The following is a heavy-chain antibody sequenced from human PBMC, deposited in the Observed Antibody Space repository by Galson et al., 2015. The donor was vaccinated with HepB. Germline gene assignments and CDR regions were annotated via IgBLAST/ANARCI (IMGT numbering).Heavy chain of an antibody. CDR1: GFSLSTSGVG. Sequence: PALVKPTQTLTLTCTFSGFSLSTSGVGVGWIRQPPGKALEWLALIYWDDDKRYSPSLKSRLTITKDTSKNQVVLTMTNMDPVDTATYYCAHRHETSRMPYFQHWGQGTLVTVAS. CDR3: AHRHETSRMPYFQH. CDR2: IYWDDDK. V-gene: IGHV2-5*02. J-gene: IGHJ1*01. D-gene: IGHD2-2*01.